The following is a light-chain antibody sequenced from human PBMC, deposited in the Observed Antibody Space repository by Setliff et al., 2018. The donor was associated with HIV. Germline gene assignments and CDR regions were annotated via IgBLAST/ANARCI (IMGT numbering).Light chain of an antibody. CDR3: SSYRVTSTL. CDR1: NSDIGGYNY. CDR2: EVS. Sequence: QSALTQPASVSGSPGQSITISCTGTNSDIGGYNYVSWYQQHPGKAPKLVIYEVSNRPSGVSDRFSGPKSGNTASLSISGLQAEDEADYYCSSYRVTSTLFGTGTKVTVL. V-gene: IGLV2-14*01. J-gene: IGLJ1*01.